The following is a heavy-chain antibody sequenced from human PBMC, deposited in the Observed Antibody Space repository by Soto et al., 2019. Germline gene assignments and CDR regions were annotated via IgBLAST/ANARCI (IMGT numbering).Heavy chain of an antibody. CDR1: GGTFSSYT. D-gene: IGHD2-15*01. CDR3: ASVGYCSGGSYYGVNNYYYMDV. Sequence: QVQLLQSGAEVKKPGSSVKVSCKASGGTFSSYTISCVRQAPGQWLEWMGRIIPILRISNYSQKFQGRVTINEDNSTRTAYMELSSLRSEDTVVYYCASVGYCSGGSYYGVNNYYYMDVWGQGTTVTVSS. J-gene: IGHJ6*03. CDR2: IIPILRIS. V-gene: IGHV1-69*02.